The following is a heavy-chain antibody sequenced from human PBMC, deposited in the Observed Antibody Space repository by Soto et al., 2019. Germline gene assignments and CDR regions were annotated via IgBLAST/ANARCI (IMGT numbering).Heavy chain of an antibody. J-gene: IGHJ4*02. CDR3: ARAGTYYDILTGYRD. V-gene: IGHV1-69*12. CDR2: IIPIFGTA. Sequence: QVQLVQSGAEVKKPGSSVKVSCKASGGTFSSYAISWVRQAPGQGLEWMGGIIPIFGTANYAQKFQGRVTIXXDXSMXTAYMELSSLRSEDTAVYYCARAGTYYDILTGYRDWGQGTLVTVSS. D-gene: IGHD3-9*01. CDR1: GGTFSSYA.